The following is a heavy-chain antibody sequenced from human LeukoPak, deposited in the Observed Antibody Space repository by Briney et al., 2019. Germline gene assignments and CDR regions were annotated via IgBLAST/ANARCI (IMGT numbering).Heavy chain of an antibody. D-gene: IGHD3-3*01. CDR1: GFTFSSYS. CDR2: ISSSSSYI. CDR3: ARDGSGLDAFDI. J-gene: IGHJ3*02. Sequence: GGSLRLSCAASGFTFSSYSMNWVRQAPGKGLEWVSSISSSSSYIYYADSVKGRFTISRDNAKNSLYLQMNSLRAEDTAVYYCARDGSGLDAFDIWGQGTMVTVSS. V-gene: IGHV3-21*01.